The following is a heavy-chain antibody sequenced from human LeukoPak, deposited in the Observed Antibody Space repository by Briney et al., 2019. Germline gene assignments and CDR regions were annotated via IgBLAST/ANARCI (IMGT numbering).Heavy chain of an antibody. CDR3: AAMSGSYYAFDI. D-gene: IGHD1-26*01. CDR2: IVVGSGNT. J-gene: IGHJ3*02. V-gene: IGHV1-58*01. Sequence: SVKVSYKASGFTFTSSAVQWVRQARGQRLEWIGWIVVGSGNTNYAQKFQERVTITRDMSTSTAYMELSSLRSEDTAVYYCAAMSGSYYAFDIWGQGTMVTVSS. CDR1: GFTFTSSA.